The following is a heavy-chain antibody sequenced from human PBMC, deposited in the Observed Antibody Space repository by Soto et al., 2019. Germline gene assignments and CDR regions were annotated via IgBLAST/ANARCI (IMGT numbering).Heavy chain of an antibody. CDR2: ISYDGSNK. V-gene: IGHV3-30*18. CDR3: AKAIGPLLYYDILTGYYDRNSYYGMDV. D-gene: IGHD3-9*01. Sequence: QVQLVESGGGVVQPGRSLRLSCAASGFTFSSYGMHWVRQAPGKGLEWVAVISYDGSNKYYADSVKGRFTISRDNSKNTLYLQMNSLRAEDTAVYYCAKAIGPLLYYDILTGYYDRNSYYGMDVWGQGTTVTVSS. J-gene: IGHJ6*02. CDR1: GFTFSSYG.